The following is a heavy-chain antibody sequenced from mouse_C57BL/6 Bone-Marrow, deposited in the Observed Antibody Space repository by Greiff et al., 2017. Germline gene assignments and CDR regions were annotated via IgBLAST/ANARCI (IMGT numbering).Heavy chain of an antibody. CDR2: ISSGGSYT. D-gene: IGHD1-1*01. V-gene: IGHV5-6*01. Sequence: EVKLMESGGDLVKPGGPLKLSCAASGFTFSSYGMSWVRQTPDKRLEWVATISSGGSYTYYPDSVKGRFTISRDTAKNTLYLQMSSLKSEDTAMYYCASGYGSSYVWFAYWGQGSLVTVSA. J-gene: IGHJ3*01. CDR1: GFTFSSYG. CDR3: ASGYGSSYVWFAY.